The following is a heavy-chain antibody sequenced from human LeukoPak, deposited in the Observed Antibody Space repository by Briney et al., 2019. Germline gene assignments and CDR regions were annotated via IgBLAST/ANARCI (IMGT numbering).Heavy chain of an antibody. J-gene: IGHJ6*02. CDR1: GYSFTDHS. CDR2: ITPNSGGT. D-gene: IGHD1-7*01. CDR3: ARDFAGTTSRYNCYAMDV. Sequence: ASVKVSCKAPGYSFTDHSMHWVRQAPGQGLEWMGWITPNSGGTNYAQKFQGRVTMTRDPSISTAYMELSRLRSDDTAVYYCARDFAGTTSRYNCYAMDVWGQGTTVTVSS. V-gene: IGHV1-2*02.